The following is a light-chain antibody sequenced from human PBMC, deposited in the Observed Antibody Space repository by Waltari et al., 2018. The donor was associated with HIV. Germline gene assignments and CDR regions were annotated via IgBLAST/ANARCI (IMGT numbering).Light chain of an antibody. CDR2: WAS. Sequence: TQSPDSLAVSLGERATINCKSSQSLLFRSDNKNYLTWYQQKPGQPPKLLIYWASTRESGVPDRFSGSGSGTDFTLTISSLQAEDVAVYYCQQYYSSPTFGQGTKVEIK. CDR1: QSLLFRSDNKNY. CDR3: QQYYSSPT. V-gene: IGKV4-1*01. J-gene: IGKJ1*01.